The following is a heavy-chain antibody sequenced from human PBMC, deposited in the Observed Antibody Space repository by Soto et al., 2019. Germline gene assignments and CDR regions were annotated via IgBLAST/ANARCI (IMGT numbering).Heavy chain of an antibody. V-gene: IGHV4-31*03. CDR1: GGSISSGGSY. D-gene: IGHD3-10*01. CDR3: ARDAMVRGVSMGGAFDI. Sequence: QVQLQESGPGLVKPSQTLSLTCTVSGGSISSGGSYWSWIRQHPGKGLEWIGYIYYSGSTYYNPSLKRRVTISVDTSKNQVSLKLSSVTAADTAVYYWARDAMVRGVSMGGAFDIWGQGTMVTVSS. CDR2: IYYSGST. J-gene: IGHJ3*02.